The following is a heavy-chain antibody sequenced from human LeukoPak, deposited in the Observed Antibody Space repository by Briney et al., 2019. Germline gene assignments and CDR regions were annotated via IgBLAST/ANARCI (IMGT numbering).Heavy chain of an antibody. V-gene: IGHV4-31*03. J-gene: IGHJ3*02. CDR1: GGSISSGAYY. CDR3: ARSGYKYGDAFEI. D-gene: IGHD3-22*01. Sequence: SETLSLTCTVSGGSISSGAYYWSWIRQHPEKGLEWIGYIYYSGSTYYNPSLKSRVTMSVDTSKNQFSLNLSSVTAADTAVYYCARSGYKYGDAFEIWGQGTMVTVSS. CDR2: IYYSGST.